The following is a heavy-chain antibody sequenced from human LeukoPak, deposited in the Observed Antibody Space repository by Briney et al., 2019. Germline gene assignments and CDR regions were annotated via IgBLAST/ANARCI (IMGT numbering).Heavy chain of an antibody. Sequence: GPVKVSCKASGYTFIGYYMHWVRQAPGQGLEWVGWINPKSGGTKYAQKFQGRVTMTRDTSISTSYMELSSLRSDDTAVYYCAREAYASGSFRTDYYYMDVWGKGTTVTISS. V-gene: IGHV1-2*02. J-gene: IGHJ6*03. CDR1: GYTFIGYY. CDR3: AREAYASGSFRTDYYYMDV. CDR2: INPKSGGT. D-gene: IGHD3-10*01.